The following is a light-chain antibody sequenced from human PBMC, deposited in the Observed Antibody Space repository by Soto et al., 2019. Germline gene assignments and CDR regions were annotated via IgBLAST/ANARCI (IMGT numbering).Light chain of an antibody. CDR3: QQYNKWPIT. J-gene: IGKJ5*01. CDR2: GAS. Sequence: EIVLTQSPATMSVSPGERATLSCRASQSVGSNLAWYQRKPGQAPRLLISGASTRATGVPARFSGSGSGTEFTLTINSLQSEDFAVYYCQQYNKWPITVGQGTRLESK. CDR1: QSVGSN. V-gene: IGKV3-15*01.